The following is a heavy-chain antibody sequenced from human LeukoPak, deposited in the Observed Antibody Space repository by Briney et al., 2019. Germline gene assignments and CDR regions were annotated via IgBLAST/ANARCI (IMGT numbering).Heavy chain of an antibody. CDR1: GFTFSSYA. V-gene: IGHV3-23*01. D-gene: IGHD3-22*01. CDR2: ISGSGSGGST. J-gene: IGHJ4*02. Sequence: GGSLRLSCAASGFTFSSYAMSWVRQAPGKGLEWVSAISGSGSGGSTYYADSVKGRFTISRDNSKNTLYLQMNSLRAEDTAVYYCATRRDYYYYDSSGPTPDYWGQGTLVTVSS. CDR3: ATRRDYYYYDSSGPTPDY.